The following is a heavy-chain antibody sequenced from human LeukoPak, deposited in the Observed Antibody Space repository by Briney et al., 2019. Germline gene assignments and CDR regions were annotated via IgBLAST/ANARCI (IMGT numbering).Heavy chain of an antibody. V-gene: IGHV3-48*03. D-gene: IGHD3-3*01. J-gene: IGHJ4*02. CDR2: NSSSGSTI. Sequence: GSLRLSCAASGFTFSNEMNWVRQAPGKGLEWVSYNSSSGSTIYYADSVKGRFTISRDNAKNSLYLQMNSLRAEDTAVYYCARDLAPNYDFWSGYTYYFDYWGQGTLVTVSS. CDR3: ARDLAPNYDFWSGYTYYFDY. CDR1: GFTFSNE.